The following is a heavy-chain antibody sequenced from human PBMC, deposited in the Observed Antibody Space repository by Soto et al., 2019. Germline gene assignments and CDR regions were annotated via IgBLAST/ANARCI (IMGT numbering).Heavy chain of an antibody. J-gene: IGHJ5*02. V-gene: IGHV1-69*06. CDR2: IIPIFGTA. CDR1: GGTFSSYA. Sequence: SVKVSCKASGGTFSSYAISWVRQAPGQGLEWMGGIIPIFGTANYAQKFQGRVTITADKSTSTAYMELSSLRYDDTAVYYCARGSPRGYSYGYIGPNWFDPWGQGTLVTLSS. CDR3: ARGSPRGYSYGYIGPNWFDP. D-gene: IGHD5-18*01.